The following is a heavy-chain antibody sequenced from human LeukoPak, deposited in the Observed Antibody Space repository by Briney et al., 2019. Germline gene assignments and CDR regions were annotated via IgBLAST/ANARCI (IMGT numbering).Heavy chain of an antibody. CDR3: ASAWVAAAGSIDY. V-gene: IGHV4-34*01. Sequence: SETLSLTCAVYGGSFSGYYWSWIRQPPGKGLEWIGEINHSGSTNYNPSLKSRVTISVDTSKNQFSLKLSSVTAADTAVYYCASAWVAAAGSIDYWGQGTLVTVSS. CDR2: INHSGST. D-gene: IGHD6-13*01. CDR1: GGSFSGYY. J-gene: IGHJ4*02.